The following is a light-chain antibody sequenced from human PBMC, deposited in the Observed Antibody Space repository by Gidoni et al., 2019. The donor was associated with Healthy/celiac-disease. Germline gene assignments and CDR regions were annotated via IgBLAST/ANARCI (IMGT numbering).Light chain of an antibody. Sequence: DIQMTQSPSTLSASVGDRVTITCRASQSISSWLAWYQQKPGKAPKLLTYDASSLESGVPSRFSGSRSGTEFTLTISSLQLDDFATYYCQQYNSYWTFGQGTKVEIK. CDR3: QQYNSYWT. V-gene: IGKV1-5*01. CDR2: DAS. CDR1: QSISSW. J-gene: IGKJ1*01.